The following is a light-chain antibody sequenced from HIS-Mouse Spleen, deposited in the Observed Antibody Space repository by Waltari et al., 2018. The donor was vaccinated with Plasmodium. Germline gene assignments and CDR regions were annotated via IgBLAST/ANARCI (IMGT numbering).Light chain of an antibody. CDR2: KDS. CDR3: YSAADNNRV. CDR1: VLAKKY. V-gene: IGLV3-27*01. J-gene: IGLJ3*02. Sequence: SYELTQPSSVSVSPGQTARITCSGDVLAKKYARWFQQKPGQAPGLGIYKDSERPSGIPERFSGSSSGTTVTLTISWAQVEDEADYYCYSAADNNRVFGGGTKLTVL.